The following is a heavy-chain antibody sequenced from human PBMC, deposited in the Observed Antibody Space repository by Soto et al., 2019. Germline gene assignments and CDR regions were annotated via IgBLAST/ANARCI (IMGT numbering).Heavy chain of an antibody. J-gene: IGHJ4*02. CDR2: IYYSGST. D-gene: IGHD3-3*01. Sequence: XETLSLTCTVAGGSVSSGSYYWSWIRQPPGKGLEWIGYIYYSGSTNYNPSLKSRVTISVDTSKNQFSLKLSSVTAADTAVYYCARGVTYYDFWSGYYFDYWGQGTLVTVSS. CDR3: ARGVTYYDFWSGYYFDY. V-gene: IGHV4-61*01. CDR1: GGSVSSGSYY.